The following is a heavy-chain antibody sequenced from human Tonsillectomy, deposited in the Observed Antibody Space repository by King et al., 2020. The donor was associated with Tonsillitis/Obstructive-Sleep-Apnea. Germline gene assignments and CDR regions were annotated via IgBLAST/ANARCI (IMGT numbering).Heavy chain of an antibody. D-gene: IGHD2-21*01. J-gene: IGHJ3*02. Sequence: VQLVESGGGVVQPGKSLRLSCAASGFTFSRFAMHWVRQAPGKGLEWVAVISYDGSDTYYADSVKGRFTISRDNSKNTLYLQMNSLRAEDTAVYYCARITCEMVVMFAQGKDAFVIWGQGAMVTVSS. CDR1: GFTFSRFA. CDR3: ARITCEMVVMFAQGKDAFVI. V-gene: IGHV3-30*04. CDR2: ISYDGSDT.